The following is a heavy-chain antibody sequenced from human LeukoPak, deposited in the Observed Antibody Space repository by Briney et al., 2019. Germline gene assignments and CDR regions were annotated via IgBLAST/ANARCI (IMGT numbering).Heavy chain of an antibody. CDR1: GGSISSPGYY. V-gene: IGHV4-31*02. J-gene: IGHJ4*02. D-gene: IGHD1-26*01. Sequence: SETLSLTCTVSGGSISSPGYYWSWIRQHPEKGLEWIGYVYFSGSSYFNPSLKSRVTISFDTSNNQFFMSLNSVTAADTAVYYCARVYRVGASLNRGQGTLVTVSS. CDR3: ARVYRVGASLN. CDR2: VYFSGSS.